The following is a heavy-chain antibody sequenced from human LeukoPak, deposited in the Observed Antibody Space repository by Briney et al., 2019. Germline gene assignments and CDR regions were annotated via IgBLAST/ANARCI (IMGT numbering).Heavy chain of an antibody. J-gene: IGHJ5*02. CDR1: GGSISSGGYY. CDR3: ARLRGSWYSRSNWFDP. CDR2: IYYSGST. D-gene: IGHD6-13*01. Sequence: PSETLSLTCTVSGGSISSGGYYWSWIRQHPGKGLEWIGYIYYSGSTYYNPSLKSRVTISVDTSKNQFSLKLSSVTAADTAVYYCARLRGSWYSRSNWFDPWGQGTLVTVSS. V-gene: IGHV4-31*03.